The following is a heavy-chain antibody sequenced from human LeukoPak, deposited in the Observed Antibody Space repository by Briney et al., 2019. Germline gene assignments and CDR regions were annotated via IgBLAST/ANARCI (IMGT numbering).Heavy chain of an antibody. V-gene: IGHV3-13*01. Sequence: GGSLRLSCAASGFTFTSYDMHWVRQATGKGLEWVSAIGTAGDTYYPGSVKGRFTISRENAKNSLYLQMNSLRAGDTAVYYCARGELVGARGYYGMDVWGQGTTVTVSS. D-gene: IGHD1-26*01. CDR2: IGTAGDT. CDR3: ARGELVGARGYYGMDV. CDR1: GFTFTSYD. J-gene: IGHJ6*02.